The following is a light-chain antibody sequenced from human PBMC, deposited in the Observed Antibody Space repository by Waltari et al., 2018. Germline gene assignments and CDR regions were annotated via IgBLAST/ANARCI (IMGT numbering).Light chain of an antibody. J-gene: IGKJ1*01. CDR2: AAS. CDR3: LQVSNYPRT. V-gene: IGKV1-9*01. CDR1: QGIKTY. Sequence: DIQLTQSPSFLSASVGDRVTITCRASQGIKTYSAWYQQKPGNAPKLLIYAASTLQSGVPSRFSGSGSGTQFTLTISSLQPEDFATYYCLQVSNYPRTFGQGTKVEIK.